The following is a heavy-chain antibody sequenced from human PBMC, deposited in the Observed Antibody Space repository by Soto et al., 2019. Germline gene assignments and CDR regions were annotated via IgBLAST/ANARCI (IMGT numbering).Heavy chain of an antibody. Sequence: ASVKVSCKVSGYTLTEFSMHWVRQAPGKGLEWMGGFDPEDAETIYAQKSQGRVTMTEDTSTDTAYMELSSLRSEDTAVYYCATTLGSSLQNDYYGMDVWGQGTTVTV. J-gene: IGHJ6*02. CDR1: GYTLTEFS. D-gene: IGHD6-6*01. V-gene: IGHV1-24*01. CDR2: FDPEDAET. CDR3: ATTLGSSLQNDYYGMDV.